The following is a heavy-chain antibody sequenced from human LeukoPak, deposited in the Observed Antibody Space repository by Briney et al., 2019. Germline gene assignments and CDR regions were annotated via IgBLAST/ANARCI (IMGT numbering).Heavy chain of an antibody. D-gene: IGHD3-3*01. Sequence: EASVKVSCKASGYTFTGYYMHWVRQAPGQGLEWMGWINPNSGGTNYAQKFQGRVTMTRDTSISTAYMELSRLRSDDTAVYYCARETPGDYDFWSGYPPDYYMDVWGKGTTVTVSS. J-gene: IGHJ6*03. CDR1: GYTFTGYY. CDR2: INPNSGGT. V-gene: IGHV1-2*02. CDR3: ARETPGDYDFWSGYPPDYYMDV.